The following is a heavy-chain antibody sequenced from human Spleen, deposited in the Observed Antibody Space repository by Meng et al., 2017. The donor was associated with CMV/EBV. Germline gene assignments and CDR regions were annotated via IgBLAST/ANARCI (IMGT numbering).Heavy chain of an antibody. CDR2: IYSGGST. Sequence: GGSLRLSCAASGFTVSSNYMSWVRQAPGEGLEWVSVIYSGGSTYYADSVKGRFTISRDNSKNTLYLQMNSLRAEDTAVYYCARGWGSSSSYYYYYGMDVWGQGTTVTVSS. J-gene: IGHJ6*02. CDR3: ARGWGSSSSYYYYYGMDV. V-gene: IGHV3-66*02. CDR1: GFTVSSNY. D-gene: IGHD6-6*01.